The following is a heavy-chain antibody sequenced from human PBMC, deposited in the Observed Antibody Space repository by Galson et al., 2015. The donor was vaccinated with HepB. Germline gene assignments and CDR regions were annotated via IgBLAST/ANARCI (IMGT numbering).Heavy chain of an antibody. Sequence: SVKVSCKASGYTFTDYYIHWVRQAPGQGLEWMGRINPNTGDTNYAQKFQGRVTMTRDTSISTAYMELRRLRSDDTAILYCARAPYYSGGGSPFDPWGQGTLVTVSS. CDR3: ARAPYYSGGGSPFDP. CDR1: GYTFTDYY. CDR2: INPNTGDT. D-gene: IGHD3-10*01. J-gene: IGHJ5*02. V-gene: IGHV1-2*06.